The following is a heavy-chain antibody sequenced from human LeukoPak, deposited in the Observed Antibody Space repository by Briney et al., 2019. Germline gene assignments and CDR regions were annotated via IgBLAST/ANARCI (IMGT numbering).Heavy chain of an antibody. J-gene: IGHJ3*02. D-gene: IGHD3-10*01. Sequence: GGSLRLSCAASGFTFDDYAMHWVRQAPGKGLEWVSGISWNSGSIGYADSVKGRFTISRDNAKNSLYLQMNSLRAEDTALYYCAKDRTWFGELFGAFDIWGQGTMVTVSS. CDR3: AKDRTWFGELFGAFDI. V-gene: IGHV3-9*01. CDR1: GFTFDDYA. CDR2: ISWNSGSI.